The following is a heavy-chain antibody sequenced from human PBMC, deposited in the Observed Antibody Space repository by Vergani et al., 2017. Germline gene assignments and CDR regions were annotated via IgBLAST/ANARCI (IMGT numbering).Heavy chain of an antibody. J-gene: IGHJ5*02. Sequence: EVQLLESGGGLVQPGGSLRLSCAASGFTFSSYAMSWVRQAPGKGLEWVSAISGSGGSKYYADSVKGRFTISRDNSKNTLYLQMNSLRAEDTAVYYCAKDAPDCSGGSCIPGGFDPWGQGTLVTVSS. CDR3: AKDAPDCSGGSCIPGGFDP. V-gene: IGHV3-23*01. CDR2: ISGSGGSK. CDR1: GFTFSSYA. D-gene: IGHD2-15*01.